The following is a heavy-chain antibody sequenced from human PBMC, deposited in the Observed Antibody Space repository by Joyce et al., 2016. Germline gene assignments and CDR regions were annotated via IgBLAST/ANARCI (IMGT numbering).Heavy chain of an antibody. D-gene: IGHD2-21*01. Sequence: EVQLVQSGAEVQKPGESLKISCKSSGFSFNGYWIAWVRQMPGKGLEWMGNIYPGDASKRYSPSFQGQGTISADKSINTAYLHWSSLKASDTAIYYCARVISHSHFDTWGQGTLVTVSS. J-gene: IGHJ4*02. CDR2: IYPGDASK. V-gene: IGHV5-51*01. CDR3: ARVISHSHFDT. CDR1: GFSFNGYW.